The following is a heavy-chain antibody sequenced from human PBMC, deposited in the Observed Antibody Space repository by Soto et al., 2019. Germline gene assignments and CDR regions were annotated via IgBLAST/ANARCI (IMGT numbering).Heavy chain of an antibody. Sequence: PGGSLRLSCAASGFTFSSYGMHWVRQAPGKGLEWVAVISYDGSNKYYADSVKGRFTISRDNSKNTLYLQMNSLRAEDTAVYYCAKDDYYDSSGGFDSWGQGTLVTVSS. CDR2: ISYDGSNK. J-gene: IGHJ4*02. V-gene: IGHV3-30*18. D-gene: IGHD3-22*01. CDR1: GFTFSSYG. CDR3: AKDDYYDSSGGFDS.